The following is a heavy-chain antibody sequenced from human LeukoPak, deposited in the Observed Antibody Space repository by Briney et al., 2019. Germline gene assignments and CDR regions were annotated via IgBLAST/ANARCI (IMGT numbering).Heavy chain of an antibody. Sequence: SGTLSLTCAVSGGSISSSNWWSWVRRPPGKGLEWIGEIYHSGSTNYNPSLKSRVTISVDKSKNQFSLKLSSVTAADTAVYYCARDRAKDYYDSSGYYLDAFDIWGQGTMVTVSS. D-gene: IGHD3-22*01. CDR2: IYHSGST. CDR3: ARDRAKDYYDSSGYYLDAFDI. J-gene: IGHJ3*02. V-gene: IGHV4-4*02. CDR1: GGSISSSNW.